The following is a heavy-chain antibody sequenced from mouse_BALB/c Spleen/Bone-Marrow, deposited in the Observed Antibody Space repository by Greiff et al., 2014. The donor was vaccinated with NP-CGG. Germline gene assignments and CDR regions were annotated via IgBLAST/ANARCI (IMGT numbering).Heavy chain of an antibody. CDR3: AREDYGAWFPY. Sequence: VQLKQSGAELVRPGASVKISCKAFGYTFTNHHINWVKQRPGQGLDWIGYINPYNDYTSYNQKFKGKATLAVDKSSSTAYMELSSLTSEGSAVYFCAREDYGAWFPYWGQGTLVTVSA. D-gene: IGHD1-2*01. V-gene: IGHV1S45*01. J-gene: IGHJ3*01. CDR2: INPYNDYT. CDR1: GYTFTNHH.